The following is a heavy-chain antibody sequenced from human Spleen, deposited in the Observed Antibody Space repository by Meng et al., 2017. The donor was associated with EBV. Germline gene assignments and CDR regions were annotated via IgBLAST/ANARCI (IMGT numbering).Heavy chain of an antibody. V-gene: IGHV4-4*02. CDR3: ARGTSRPSMYYFDY. D-gene: IGHD6-13*01. J-gene: IGHJ4*02. Sequence: GPLHESGPALVNPSGTLSRAGGVSGGSISSSNWWSWVRQPPGKGLEWIGEIYESGSTNYNPSLESRVTVSIDKSKNQFSLKLSSVTAADTAVYYCARGTSRPSMYYFDYWGQGTLVTVSS. CDR2: IYESGST. CDR1: GGSISSSNW.